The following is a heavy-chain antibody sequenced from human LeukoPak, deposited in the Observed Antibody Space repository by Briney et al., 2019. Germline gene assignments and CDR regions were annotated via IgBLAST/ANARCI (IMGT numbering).Heavy chain of an antibody. D-gene: IGHD3-22*01. CDR2: IYPGDSDT. CDR1: GYSFSRYW. J-gene: IGHJ4*02. CDR3: ARTIAFYYDSSSYMDF. V-gene: IGHV5-51*01. Sequence: PGESLKISCKGSGYSFSRYWIGWVRQMPGKGLEWMGIIYPGDSDTRYSPSFQGQVTMSADQTITTAYLQWNSLKASDTAMYFCARTIAFYYDSSSYMDFWGQGTLVTVSS.